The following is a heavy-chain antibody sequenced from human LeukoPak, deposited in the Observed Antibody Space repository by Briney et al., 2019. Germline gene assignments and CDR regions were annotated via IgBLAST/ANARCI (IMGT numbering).Heavy chain of an antibody. Sequence: SETLSLTCAVYGGSFSGYYWSWIRQPPGKGLEWIGEINHSGSTNYNPSLKSRVTISVDTSKNQFSLKLSSVTAADTAVYYCARRPLYSSSWSHFDYWGQGTLVTVSS. J-gene: IGHJ4*02. CDR1: GGSFSGYY. D-gene: IGHD6-13*01. V-gene: IGHV4-34*01. CDR2: INHSGST. CDR3: ARRPLYSSSWSHFDY.